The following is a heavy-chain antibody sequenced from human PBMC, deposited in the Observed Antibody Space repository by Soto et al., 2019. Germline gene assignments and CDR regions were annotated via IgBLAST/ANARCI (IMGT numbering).Heavy chain of an antibody. J-gene: IGHJ4*02. CDR1: GGSISSGGYY. CDR2: LYSSGGT. Sequence: QVQLQESGPGLVKPSQTLSLTCTVSGGSISSGGYYLSWIRQHPGKGLEWIGYLYSSGGTYYNPSLQTWMTIAVDTYKHQFTLKLSSVTAVDTAVYCGAGEPSRGGGFDYWGQGTLVTVSS. D-gene: IGHD3-16*01. CDR3: AGEPSRGGGFDY. V-gene: IGHV4-31*03.